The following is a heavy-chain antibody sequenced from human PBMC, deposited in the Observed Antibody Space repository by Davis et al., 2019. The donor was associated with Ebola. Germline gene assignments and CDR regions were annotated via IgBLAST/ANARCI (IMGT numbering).Heavy chain of an antibody. D-gene: IGHD3/OR15-3a*01. CDR1: GGSISNYY. CDR3: ARGTGLVSDY. CDR2: MFNGGST. V-gene: IGHV4-59*01. Sequence: MPSETLSLTCTVSGGSISNYYWTWIRQPPGKGLERIGYMFNGGSTNYNPSLKSRVTISLDTYKNQFSLMLTSVTAADTAVYYCARGTGLVSDYWGQGTLVTVSS. J-gene: IGHJ4*02.